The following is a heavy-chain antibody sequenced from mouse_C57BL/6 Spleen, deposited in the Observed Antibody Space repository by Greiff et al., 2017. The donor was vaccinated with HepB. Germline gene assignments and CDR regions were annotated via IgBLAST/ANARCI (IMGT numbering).Heavy chain of an antibody. J-gene: IGHJ2*01. V-gene: IGHV1-81*01. Sequence: QVQLKESGAELARPGASVKLSCKASGYTFTSYGISWVKQRTGQGLEWIGEIYPRSGNTYYNEKFKGKATLTADKSSSTAYMELRSLTSEDSAVYFCAREEGLGRDYFDYWGQGTTLTVSS. D-gene: IGHD4-1*01. CDR2: IYPRSGNT. CDR3: AREEGLGRDYFDY. CDR1: GYTFTSYG.